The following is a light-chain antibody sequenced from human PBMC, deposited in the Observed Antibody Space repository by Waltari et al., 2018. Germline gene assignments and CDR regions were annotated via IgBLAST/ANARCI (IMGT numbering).Light chain of an antibody. V-gene: IGLV6-57*04. J-gene: IGLJ3*02. CDR3: QSDDSSTEWV. Sequence: NFMLTQPHSVSESPGKTVTISCTRSSGSIANNFVQWYQQRPGSAPTTVIYEDSLRPSGVSDRFSCTIDSASNSASRTISGLRTEDEADYYCQSDDSSTEWVFGGGTKLSVL. CDR2: EDS. CDR1: SGSIANNF.